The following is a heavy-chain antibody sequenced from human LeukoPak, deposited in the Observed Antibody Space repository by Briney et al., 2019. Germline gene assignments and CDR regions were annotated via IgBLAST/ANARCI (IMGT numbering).Heavy chain of an antibody. V-gene: IGHV4-39*07. D-gene: IGHD4-23*01. CDR1: GGSISSSSYW. CDR2: IYYSGST. Sequence: PSETLSLTCTVSGGSISSSSYWWGWIRQPPGKGLEWIGSIYYSGSTYYNPSLKSRVTISVDTSKNQFSLKLSSVTAADTAVYYCARDMVTPGGYYYYGMDVWGQGTTVTVSS. CDR3: ARDMVTPGGYYYYGMDV. J-gene: IGHJ6*02.